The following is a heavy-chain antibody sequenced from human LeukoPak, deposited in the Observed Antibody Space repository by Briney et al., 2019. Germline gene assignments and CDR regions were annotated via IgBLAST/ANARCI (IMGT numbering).Heavy chain of an antibody. J-gene: IGHJ4*02. Sequence: GGSLRLSCAASGFSFRNYAMSWVRQAPGKGLEWVSSISDSGGATYYADSVKGRFTISRDNSRNTLYLQLNSLGADDTAVYYCAKIAPWGAVTTIHGFDYWGQGTLVTVSS. CDR2: ISDSGGAT. CDR3: AKIAPWGAVTTIHGFDY. V-gene: IGHV3-23*01. D-gene: IGHD4-17*01. CDR1: GFSFRNYA.